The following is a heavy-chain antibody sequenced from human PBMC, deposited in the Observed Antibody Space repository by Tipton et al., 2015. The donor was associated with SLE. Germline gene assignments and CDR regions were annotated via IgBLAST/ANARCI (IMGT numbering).Heavy chain of an antibody. CDR2: IRSKAYGGTT. CDR3: TSFSGIVVVWYMDV. Sequence: RSLRLSCAASGFTFSTYEMNWVRQAPGKGLEWVGFIRSKAYGGTTEYAASVKGRFTISRDDSKSIAYLQMNSLKTEDTAVYCCTSFSGIVVVWYMDVWGKGTTVTVPS. D-gene: IGHD2-15*01. V-gene: IGHV3-49*04. J-gene: IGHJ6*03. CDR1: GFTFSTYE.